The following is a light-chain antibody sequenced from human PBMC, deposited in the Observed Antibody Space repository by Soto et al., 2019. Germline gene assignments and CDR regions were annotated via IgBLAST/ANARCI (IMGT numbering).Light chain of an antibody. CDR2: EGS. J-gene: IGLJ1*01. V-gene: IGLV2-23*01. CDR1: SSDVGSYNL. Sequence: SALTQPASVSGSPGQSITISCTGTSSDVGSYNLVSWYQQHPGKAPNLMIYEGSKRPSGVSNRFSGSKSGNTASLTISGLQAEDEADYYCCSYAGSSFYVFGTGTKVTVL. CDR3: CSYAGSSFYV.